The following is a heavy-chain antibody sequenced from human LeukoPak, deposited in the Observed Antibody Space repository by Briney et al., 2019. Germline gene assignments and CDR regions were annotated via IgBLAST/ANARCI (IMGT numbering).Heavy chain of an antibody. Sequence: GRSLRPSCAASGFTFSSYAMHWVRQAPGKGLEWVAVISYDGSNKYYADSVKGRFTISRDNSKNTLYLQMNSLRAEDTAVYYCARDGGYCSGGSCYQDYWGQGTLVTVSS. CDR3: ARDGGYCSGGSCYQDY. V-gene: IGHV3-30-3*01. CDR1: GFTFSSYA. D-gene: IGHD2-15*01. J-gene: IGHJ4*02. CDR2: ISYDGSNK.